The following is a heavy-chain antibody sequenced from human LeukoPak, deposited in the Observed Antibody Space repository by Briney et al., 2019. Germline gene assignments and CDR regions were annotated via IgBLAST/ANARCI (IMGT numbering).Heavy chain of an antibody. CDR2: IKQDGSEK. D-gene: IGHD6-13*01. CDR3: AVGQLGLLQDY. Sequence: GGSLRLSCAASGSTFSSYWMSWVRQAPGKGLEWVANIKQDGSEKYYVDSVKGRFTISRDNAKNSLYLQMNSLRAEDTAVYYCAVGQLGLLQDYWGQGTLVIVSS. CDR1: GSTFSSYW. V-gene: IGHV3-7*05. J-gene: IGHJ4*02.